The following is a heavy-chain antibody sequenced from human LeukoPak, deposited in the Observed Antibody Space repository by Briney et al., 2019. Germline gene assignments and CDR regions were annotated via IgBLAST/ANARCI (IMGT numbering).Heavy chain of an antibody. CDR2: ISWNSGSI. Sequence: PGGSLRLSCAVSGFTFHDYAMHWVRQAPGKGLEWVSGISWNSGSIGYADSVKGRFTISRDNAKNSLYLQMNSLRAEDTALYYCAKDFKRWLHLVDYWGQGTLVTVSS. J-gene: IGHJ4*02. V-gene: IGHV3-9*01. CDR1: GFTFHDYA. D-gene: IGHD5-24*01. CDR3: AKDFKRWLHLVDY.